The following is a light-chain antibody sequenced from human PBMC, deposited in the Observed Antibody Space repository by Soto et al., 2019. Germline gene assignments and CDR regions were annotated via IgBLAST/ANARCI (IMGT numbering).Light chain of an antibody. V-gene: IGKV3-20*01. CDR2: GAS. CDR3: QQYGSSPLT. J-gene: IGKJ5*01. Sequence: IVLAQFPDTLSVASGERATLSCRASQSVSNNYLAWYQQKPGQAPRLLIYGASNRATGIPDRFSGSGSGTDFTLTISRLEPEDFAVYYCQQYGSSPLTFGQGTRLEIK. CDR1: QSVSNNY.